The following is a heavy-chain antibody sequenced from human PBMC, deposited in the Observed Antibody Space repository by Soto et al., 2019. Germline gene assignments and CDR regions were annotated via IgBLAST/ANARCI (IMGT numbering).Heavy chain of an antibody. Sequence: GGSLRLSCAGSGFMFSSFAMTWVRQAPGKGLEWVSTTRSNGEHTYYADSVKGRFTVSRDNSKNTLFLEMSSLRAEDSAIYYCAKDSKSVSVSAARVYGMGVWGQGTTVTVSS. CDR1: GFMFSSFA. V-gene: IGHV3-23*01. J-gene: IGHJ6*02. CDR3: AKDSKSVSVSAARVYGMGV. CDR2: TRSNGEHT. D-gene: IGHD2-2*01.